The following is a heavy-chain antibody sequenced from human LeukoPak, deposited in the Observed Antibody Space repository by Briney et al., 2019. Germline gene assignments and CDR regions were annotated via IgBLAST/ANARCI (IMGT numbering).Heavy chain of an antibody. D-gene: IGHD6-13*01. CDR2: IHTGGST. J-gene: IGHJ5*02. CDR3: ARNGAAAGTRALGFDP. V-gene: IGHV4-4*07. Sequence: SETLSLTCTVSGGSISNYHWSWIRQPAGKGLEWIGRIHTGGSTNYTPSLKSRVTMSVDTSKNQLSLKLSSVAAADTAVYYCARNGAAAGTRALGFDPWGQGTLVTVSS. CDR1: GGSISNYH.